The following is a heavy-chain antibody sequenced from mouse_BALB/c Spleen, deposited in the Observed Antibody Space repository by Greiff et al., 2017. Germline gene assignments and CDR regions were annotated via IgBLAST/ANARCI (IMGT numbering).Heavy chain of an antibody. CDR2: ISNGGGST. D-gene: IGHD2-1*01. CDR1: GFTFSSYT. V-gene: IGHV5-12-2*01. Sequence: EVQLVESGGGLVQPGGSLKLSCAASGFTFSSYTMSWVRQTPEKRLEWVAYISNGGGSTYYPDTVKGRFTIARDNAKNTLYLQMSSLKSEDTAMYYCARHGNYGAMDYWGQGTSVTVSS. CDR3: ARHGNYGAMDY. J-gene: IGHJ4*01.